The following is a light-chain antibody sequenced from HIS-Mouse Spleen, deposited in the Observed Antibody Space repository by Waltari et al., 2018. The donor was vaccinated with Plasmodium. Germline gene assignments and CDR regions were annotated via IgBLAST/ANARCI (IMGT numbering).Light chain of an antibody. CDR1: AMPKKC. Sequence: SYDLTQPPSVSVSPGETARITCSGDAMPKKCSYWYQQKSGQAPVLVIYEDSKRPSGIPERFSGSSSGTMATLTISGAQVEDEADYYCYSTDSSGNHRVFGGGTKLTVL. CDR3: YSTDSSGNHRV. J-gene: IGLJ3*02. V-gene: IGLV3-10*01. CDR2: EDS.